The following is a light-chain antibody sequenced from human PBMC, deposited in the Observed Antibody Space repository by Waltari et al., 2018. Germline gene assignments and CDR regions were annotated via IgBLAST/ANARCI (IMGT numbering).Light chain of an antibody. J-gene: IGKJ1*01. V-gene: IGKV3-15*01. CDR1: QSVGSN. Sequence: LMTQXXXXXSVSPGDRXTXXCRASQSVGSNVAWYQQRPGQEPRLLISRASARATDIPARFSGSGSGTDFTLTISSVESEDVAVYYCQQYNYWPPWTFGQGTKVEI. CDR3: QQYNYWPPWT. CDR2: RAS.